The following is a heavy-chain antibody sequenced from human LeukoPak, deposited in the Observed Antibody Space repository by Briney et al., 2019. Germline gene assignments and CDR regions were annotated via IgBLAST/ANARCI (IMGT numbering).Heavy chain of an antibody. CDR2: ITPYNGNT. V-gene: IGHV1-18*01. Sequence: ASVKVSCKASGYRFTSYGISWVRQAHGQGLEWMGWITPYNGNTNYAQRFQGRVTMTRDTSISTAYMELSRLRSDDTAVYYCARASYYYDSSGYPGYYFDYWGQGTLVTVSS. CDR1: GYRFTSYG. J-gene: IGHJ4*02. D-gene: IGHD3-22*01. CDR3: ARASYYYDSSGYPGYYFDY.